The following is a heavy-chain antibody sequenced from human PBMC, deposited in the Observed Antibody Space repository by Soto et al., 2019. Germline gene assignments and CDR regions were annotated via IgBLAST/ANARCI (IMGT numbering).Heavy chain of an antibody. CDR2: IIPIFGTA. V-gene: IGHV1-69*13. Sequence: SVKVSCKASGGTFSSYAISWVRQAPGQGLEWMGGIIPIFGTANYAQKFQGRVTITADESTRTAYMELSSLRSEDTAVYYCARGISAGQKNWFDPWGQGTRVTVSS. CDR3: ARGISAGQKNWFDP. J-gene: IGHJ5*02. CDR1: GGTFSSYA. D-gene: IGHD6-13*01.